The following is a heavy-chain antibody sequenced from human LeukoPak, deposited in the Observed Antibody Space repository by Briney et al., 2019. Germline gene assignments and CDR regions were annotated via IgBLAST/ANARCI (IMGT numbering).Heavy chain of an antibody. J-gene: IGHJ5*02. CDR2: ISSSSSTI. D-gene: IGHD5/OR15-5a*01. Sequence: GGSLRLSCAASGFTVSSNYMSWVRQAPGKGLEWVSYISSSSSTIYYADSVKGRFTISRDNAKNSLYLQMNSLRAEDTAVYYCARDRGSTSPAWGQGTLVTVSS. V-gene: IGHV3-48*01. CDR3: ARDRGSTSPA. CDR1: GFTVSSNY.